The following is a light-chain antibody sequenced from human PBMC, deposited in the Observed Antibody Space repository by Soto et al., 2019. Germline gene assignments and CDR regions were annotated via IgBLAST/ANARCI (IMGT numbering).Light chain of an antibody. CDR3: QQCNNWPRT. CDR1: QSISTN. Sequence: EILMTHSPASLSVSPGEGATLSCRASQSISTNLAWYQQKPGQAPRLLIYNAVTRATGVPARFSGSGSGTEFTLTISGMLSEHFGFYYCQQCNNWPRTFGQGTKVDIK. J-gene: IGKJ1*01. CDR2: NAV. V-gene: IGKV3-15*01.